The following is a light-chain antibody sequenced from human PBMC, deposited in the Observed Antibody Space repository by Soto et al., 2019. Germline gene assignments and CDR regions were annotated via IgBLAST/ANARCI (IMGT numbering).Light chain of an antibody. CDR1: QSVSXX. V-gene: IGKV3-15*01. Sequence: XIVMTXSPATXSVSPGERATLSCRASQSVSXXLAWYQQKPGQAPRLLIHGATTRATGIPARFSGSGSGTEFTLTISSLQSEDFAXYYCXXXNNWPRTFGQGTKVEIK. CDR2: GAT. CDR3: XXXNNWPRT. J-gene: IGKJ1*01.